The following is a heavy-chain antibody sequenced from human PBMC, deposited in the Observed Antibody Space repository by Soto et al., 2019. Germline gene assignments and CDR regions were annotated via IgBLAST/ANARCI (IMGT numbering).Heavy chain of an antibody. CDR2: INAGNGNT. D-gene: IGHD2-15*01. V-gene: IGHV1-3*01. Sequence: VKVSCKASGYTFTSYAMHWVRQAPGQRLEWMGWINAGNGNTKYSQKFQGRVTITRDTSASTAYMELSSLRSEDTAVYYCARVRRTIGVVVVAAIDYWGQGTLVTVSS. J-gene: IGHJ4*02. CDR3: ARVRRTIGVVVVAAIDY. CDR1: GYTFTSYA.